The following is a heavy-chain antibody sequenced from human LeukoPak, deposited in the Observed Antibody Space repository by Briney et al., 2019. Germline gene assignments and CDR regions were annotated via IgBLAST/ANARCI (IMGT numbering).Heavy chain of an antibody. Sequence: GGSLRLSCAASGFTFSDYYMSWIRQAPGKGLEWVSYISSSGSTIYYADSVKGRFTISRDNAKNSLYLQMNSLRAEDTAVYCCASVRGYSYGYDYYYYMDVWGKGTTVTVSS. V-gene: IGHV3-11*01. J-gene: IGHJ6*03. D-gene: IGHD5-18*01. CDR1: GFTFSDYY. CDR3: ASVRGYSYGYDYYYYMDV. CDR2: ISSSGSTI.